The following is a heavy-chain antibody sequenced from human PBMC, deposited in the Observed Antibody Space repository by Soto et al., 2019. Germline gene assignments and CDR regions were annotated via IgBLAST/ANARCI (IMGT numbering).Heavy chain of an antibody. D-gene: IGHD6-19*01. J-gene: IGHJ4*02. V-gene: IGHV5-51*03. CDR1: GYSFTNYW. CDR2: IYPGDSDT. Sequence: EVQLVQSGAEVKKPGESLKISCKGSGYSFTNYWIGWLRQLPGKGLEWMGIIYPGDSDTRYSPSFQGQVTISADKSISTAYLQWSRLKASDTAMYYCARPYSSGWYYFDYWGQGTLVTVSS. CDR3: ARPYSSGWYYFDY.